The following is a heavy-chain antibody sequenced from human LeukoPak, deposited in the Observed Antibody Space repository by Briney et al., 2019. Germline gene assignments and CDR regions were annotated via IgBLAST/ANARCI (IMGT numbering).Heavy chain of an antibody. CDR1: GGSISSGGYY. Sequence: PSETLSLTCTVSGGSISSGGYYWTWIRQHPGKGLEWIGYIYYSGSTYYNPSLKSRVTISVDTPKNQFSLKLSSVTAADTAVYYCALGYCGGGSCYAREYFQHWGQGTLVTVSS. V-gene: IGHV4-31*03. D-gene: IGHD2-15*01. CDR2: IYYSGST. J-gene: IGHJ1*01. CDR3: ALGYCGGGSCYAREYFQH.